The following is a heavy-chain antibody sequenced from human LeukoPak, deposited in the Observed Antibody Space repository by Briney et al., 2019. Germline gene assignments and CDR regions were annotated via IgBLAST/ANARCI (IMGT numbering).Heavy chain of an antibody. CDR2: ISGSGGST. CDR1: GFTFSSYS. D-gene: IGHD3-22*01. CDR3: AKHGGLYYYDSSGYYFDY. Sequence: GGSLRLSCAASGFTFSSYSMNWVRQAPGKGLEWVSAISGSGGSTYYADSVKGRFTISRDNSKNTLYLQMNSLRAEDTAVYYCAKHGGLYYYDSSGYYFDYWGQGTLVTVSS. J-gene: IGHJ4*02. V-gene: IGHV3-23*01.